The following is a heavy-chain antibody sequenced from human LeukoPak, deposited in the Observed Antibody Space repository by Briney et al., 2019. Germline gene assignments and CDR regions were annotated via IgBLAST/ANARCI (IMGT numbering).Heavy chain of an antibody. CDR2: ISGSGTEI. D-gene: IGHD3-10*01. Sequence: GGSLRLSCAASGFTFSNAWMNWVRQAPGKGLEWVSYISGSGTEIYYADSVKGRFTISRDNAKNALYLHMNSLSAEDTAVFYCARVSGLYYKVHFDYWARGPLVPVS. CDR3: ARVSGLYYKVHFDY. J-gene: IGHJ4*02. CDR1: GFTFSNAW. V-gene: IGHV3-21*01.